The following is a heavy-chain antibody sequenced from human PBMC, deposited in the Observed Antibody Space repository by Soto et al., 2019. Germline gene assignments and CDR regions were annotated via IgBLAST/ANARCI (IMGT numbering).Heavy chain of an antibody. J-gene: IGHJ5*01. CDR2: ISDDGSRT. Sequence: GGSLRLSCAASGFTFSSYWMHWVRQAPGRGLEWVSFISDDGSRTYYADAVKGRFTISRDNSKYTLYLQMYSLTVEDTAVYACVKGGWLDFWGQGTLVTVSS. V-gene: IGHV3-23*01. CDR1: GFTFSSYW. D-gene: IGHD3-16*01. CDR3: VKGGWLDF.